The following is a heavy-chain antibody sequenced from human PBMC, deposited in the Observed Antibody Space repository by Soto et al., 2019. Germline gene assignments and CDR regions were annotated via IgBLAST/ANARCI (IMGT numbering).Heavy chain of an antibody. CDR2: INHSGST. CDR3: ARDSTSGGPSSWFDP. J-gene: IGHJ5*02. CDR1: GGSFSGYY. D-gene: IGHD3-16*01. V-gene: IGHV4-34*01. Sequence: QVQLQQWGAGLLKPSETLSLTCAVYGGSFSGYYWSWIRQPPGKGLEWIGEINHSGSTNYNPSLRSRVTISVDTSKNQCGLMLSYVTAAGTAVYYCARDSTSGGPSSWFDPWGQGTLVTVSS.